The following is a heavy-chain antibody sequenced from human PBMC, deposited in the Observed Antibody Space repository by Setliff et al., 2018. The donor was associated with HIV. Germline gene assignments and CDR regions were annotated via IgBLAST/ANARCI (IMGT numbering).Heavy chain of an antibody. D-gene: IGHD1-26*01. CDR2: VYHRGNT. Sequence: SETLSLTCTVSGASSIYYWGWIRQPPGKGLEWIGSVYHRGNTYYNPSLKSRLTLSIDTSKNQFSLELNSVTAADTAVYYCAKDRSGSYRTFDYWGPGILVTVSS. J-gene: IGHJ4*02. V-gene: IGHV4-39*07. CDR1: GASSIYY. CDR3: AKDRSGSYRTFDY.